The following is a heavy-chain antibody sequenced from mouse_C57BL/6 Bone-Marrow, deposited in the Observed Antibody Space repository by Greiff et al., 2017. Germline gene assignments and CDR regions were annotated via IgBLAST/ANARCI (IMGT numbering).Heavy chain of an antibody. V-gene: IGHV1-53*01. J-gene: IGHJ4*01. CDR3: ARGRMTTVVEPPDY. D-gene: IGHD1-1*01. CDR2: INPSNGGT. CDR1: GYTFTSYW. Sequence: QVQLQQPGTELVKPGASVKLSCKASGYTFTSYWMHWVKQRPGQGLEWIGNINPSNGGTNYTEKFKSKATLTVDKSSSTAYMQLSSLTSEDSVVDDCARGRMTTVVEPPDYWGQGTSDAVSS.